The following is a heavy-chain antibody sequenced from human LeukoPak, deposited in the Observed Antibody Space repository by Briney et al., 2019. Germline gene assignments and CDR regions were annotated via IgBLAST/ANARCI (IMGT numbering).Heavy chain of an antibody. CDR2: INHNGNVN. Sequence: GGSLRLSCAASGFTFSSSAMSWARQAPGKGLEWVASINHNGNVNYYVDSVKGRFTISRDNAKNSLYLQMSNLRAEDTAVYFCARGGGLDVWGQGATVTVSS. CDR3: ARGGGLDV. CDR1: GFTFSSSA. J-gene: IGHJ6*02. D-gene: IGHD3-16*01. V-gene: IGHV3-7*03.